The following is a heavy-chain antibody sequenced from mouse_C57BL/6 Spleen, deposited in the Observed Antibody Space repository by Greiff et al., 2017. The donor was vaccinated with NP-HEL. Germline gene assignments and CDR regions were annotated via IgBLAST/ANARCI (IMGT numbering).Heavy chain of an antibody. V-gene: IGHV3-1*01. J-gene: IGHJ1*03. CDR2: ISYSGST. Sequence: EVKLQESGPGMVKPSQSLSLTCTVTGYSITSGYDWHWIRHFPGNKLEWMGYISYSGSTNYNPSLKSRISITHDTSKNHFFLKLNSVTTEDTATYYCARKKDYEYDDWYFDVWGTRTTVTVSS. CDR3: ARKKDYEYDDWYFDV. D-gene: IGHD2-4*01. CDR1: GYSITSGYD.